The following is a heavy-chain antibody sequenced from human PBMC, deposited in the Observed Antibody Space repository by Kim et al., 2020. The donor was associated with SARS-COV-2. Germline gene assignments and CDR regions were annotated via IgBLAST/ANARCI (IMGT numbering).Heavy chain of an antibody. CDR2: IIPIFGTA. CDR1: GGTFSSYA. D-gene: IGHD2-21*02. V-gene: IGHV1-69*13. J-gene: IGHJ6*02. Sequence: SVKVSCKASGGTFSSYAISWVRQAPGQGLEWMGGIIPIFGTANYAQKFQGRVTITADESTSTAYMELSSLRSEDTAVYYCAREGQVENCGGDCYSSYYYGMDVWGQGTTVTVSS. CDR3: AREGQVENCGGDCYSSYYYGMDV.